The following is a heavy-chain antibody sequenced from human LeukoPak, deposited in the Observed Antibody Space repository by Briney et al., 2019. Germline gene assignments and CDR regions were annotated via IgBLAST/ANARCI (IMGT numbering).Heavy chain of an antibody. CDR1: GYTFTSYD. Sequence: GAPVKVSCKASGYTFTSYDINWVRQATGQGLEWMGWMNPNSGNTGYAQKFQGRVTITRNTSISTAYMELSSLRSEDTAVYYCARARAVSWRRVSRKYYFDYWGQGTLVTVSS. D-gene: IGHD3-9*01. CDR2: MNPNSGNT. CDR3: ARARAVSWRRVSRKYYFDY. J-gene: IGHJ4*02. V-gene: IGHV1-8*03.